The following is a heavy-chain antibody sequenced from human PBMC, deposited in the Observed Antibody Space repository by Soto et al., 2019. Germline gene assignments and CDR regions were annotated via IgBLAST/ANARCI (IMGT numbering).Heavy chain of an antibody. V-gene: IGHV3-33*01. D-gene: IGHD6-13*01. CDR1: GFTFSSYG. J-gene: IGHJ6*02. CDR2: IWYDGSNK. Sequence: PGGSLRLSCAASGFTFSSYGMHWVRQAPGKGLEWVAVIWYDGSNKYYADSVKGRFTISRDNSKNTLYLQMNSLRAEDTAVYYCARKWGWGERIAAAGPVNYYYGMDVWGQGTTVTVSS. CDR3: ARKWGWGERIAAAGPVNYYYGMDV.